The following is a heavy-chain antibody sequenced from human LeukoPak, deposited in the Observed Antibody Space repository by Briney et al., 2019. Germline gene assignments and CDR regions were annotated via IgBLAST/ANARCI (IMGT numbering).Heavy chain of an antibody. CDR1: GYTFTSYG. D-gene: IGHD3-16*02. V-gene: IGHV1-18*01. CDR2: ISGYNGNT. CDR3: AFGLRLGELSSPFDY. J-gene: IGHJ4*02. Sequence: ASVKVSCKASGYTFTSYGISWVRQAPGQGLEWMGWISGYNGNTNYAQNLQGRVTMTTDTSTSTVYMELSSLRSEDTAVYYCAFGLRLGELSSPFDYWGQGTLVTVSS.